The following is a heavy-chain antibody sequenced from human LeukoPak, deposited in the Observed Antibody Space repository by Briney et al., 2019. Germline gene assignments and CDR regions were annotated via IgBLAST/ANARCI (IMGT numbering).Heavy chain of an antibody. CDR3: AEGGNYAGEAPFDF. Sequence: GGSLRLSCAASGFTFSSYAMSWVRQAPAKGLEWVSGISGSGGTTYYADSVKGRFTISRDNSKNTVYLQMNSLRAEDTAVYYGAEGGNYAGEAPFDFWGQGTLVTVSS. V-gene: IGHV3-23*01. CDR1: GFTFSSYA. D-gene: IGHD1-7*01. CDR2: ISGSGGTT. J-gene: IGHJ4*02.